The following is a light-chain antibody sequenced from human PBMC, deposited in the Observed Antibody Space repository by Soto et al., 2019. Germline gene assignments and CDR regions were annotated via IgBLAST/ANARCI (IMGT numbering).Light chain of an antibody. CDR2: EGT. CDR3: FSYAGNSVYV. V-gene: IGLV2-23*01. CDR1: SSNVGSYXL. Sequence: QSVLTQPASVSGSPGQSITISCTGTSSNVGSYXLVSWFQQLPGKVPKLMIYEGTKRPSGVSDRFSGSKSGNTASLTISGLXAEDEADYYCFSYAGNSVYVFGTGTKLTVL. J-gene: IGLJ1*01.